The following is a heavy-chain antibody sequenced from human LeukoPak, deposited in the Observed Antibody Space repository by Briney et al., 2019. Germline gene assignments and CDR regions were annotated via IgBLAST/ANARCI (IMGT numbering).Heavy chain of an antibody. CDR2: ISGSGGNT. V-gene: IGHV3-23*01. Sequence: GGSLRLSCAASGFTFSSYAMSWVRQAPGKGLEWVSAISGSGGNTYYADSVKGRFTISRDNAKNSLYLQMNSLRAEDTAVYYCARYPRGYVDYWGQGTLVTVSS. J-gene: IGHJ4*02. CDR1: GFTFSSYA. CDR3: ARYPRGYVDY. D-gene: IGHD1-14*01.